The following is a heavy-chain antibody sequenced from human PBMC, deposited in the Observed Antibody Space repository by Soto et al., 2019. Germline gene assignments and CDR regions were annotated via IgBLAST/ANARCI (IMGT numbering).Heavy chain of an antibody. CDR2: IYYSGST. D-gene: IGHD6-13*01. CDR1: GGSVSSGSYY. Sequence: SETLSLTCTVSGGSVSSGSYYWSWIRQPPGKGLEWIGYIYYSGSTNYNPSLKSRVTISVDTSKNQFSLKLSSVTAADTAVYYCARGPEYSSSWYFYYGMDVWGQGTTVTVSS. V-gene: IGHV4-61*01. J-gene: IGHJ6*02. CDR3: ARGPEYSSSWYFYYGMDV.